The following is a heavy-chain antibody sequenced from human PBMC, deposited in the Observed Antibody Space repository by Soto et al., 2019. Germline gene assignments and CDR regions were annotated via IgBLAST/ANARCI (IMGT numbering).Heavy chain of an antibody. Sequence: QVQLVQSGAEVKKPGSSVKVSCKASGGTISSYAISWVRQAPGQGLEWMGGIIPIFDTVKYAQKFQGRVTITADESTSTAYMELSSLRYEDTAVYYCARFWSGYHFDYWGQGTLVTVSS. D-gene: IGHD3-3*01. J-gene: IGHJ4*02. CDR2: IIPIFDTV. CDR1: GGTISSYA. CDR3: ARFWSGYHFDY. V-gene: IGHV1-69*01.